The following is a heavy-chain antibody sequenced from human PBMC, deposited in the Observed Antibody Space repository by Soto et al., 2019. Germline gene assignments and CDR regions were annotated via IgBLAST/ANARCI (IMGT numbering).Heavy chain of an antibody. CDR3: ARYFDWPSAFDI. V-gene: IGHV4-30-4*02. Sequence: SETLSLTCTVSGGSISSGDYYWSWIRQPPGKGLEWIGYIYYSGSTYYNPSLKSRVTISVDTSKNQFSLKLGSVTAADTAVYYCARYFDWPSAFDIWGQGTMVTVSS. CDR1: GGSISSGDYY. D-gene: IGHD3-9*01. CDR2: IYYSGST. J-gene: IGHJ3*02.